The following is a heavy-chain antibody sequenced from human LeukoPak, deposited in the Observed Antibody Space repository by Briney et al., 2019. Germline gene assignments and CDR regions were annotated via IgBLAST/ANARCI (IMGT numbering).Heavy chain of an antibody. CDR2: IWYDGSNK. V-gene: IGHV3-33*01. CDR1: GFTFSSYG. CDR3: ARESPLQWLPQFDY. J-gene: IGHJ4*02. D-gene: IGHD6-19*01. Sequence: GRSLRLSCAASGFTFSSYGMHWVRQAPGKGLEWVAVIWYDGSNKYYADSVKGRFTISRDNSKNTLYLQMNSLRAEDTAVYYCARESPLQWLPQFDYWGQGTLVTVSS.